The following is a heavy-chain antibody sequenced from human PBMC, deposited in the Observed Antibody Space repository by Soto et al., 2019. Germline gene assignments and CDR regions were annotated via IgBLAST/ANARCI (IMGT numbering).Heavy chain of an antibody. CDR3: TTDKIAAALPHYYYYGMDV. V-gene: IGHV3-15*07. J-gene: IGHJ6*02. D-gene: IGHD6-13*01. CDR2: IKSKTDGGTT. CDR1: GFTFSNAW. Sequence: EVQLVESGGGLVKPGGSLRLSCAASGFTFSNAWMNWVRQAPGKGLEWVGRIKSKTDGGTTDYAAPVKGRFTISREDSKNTPYLQMNSRKTEDTAVYYCTTDKIAAALPHYYYYGMDVWGQGTTVTVSS.